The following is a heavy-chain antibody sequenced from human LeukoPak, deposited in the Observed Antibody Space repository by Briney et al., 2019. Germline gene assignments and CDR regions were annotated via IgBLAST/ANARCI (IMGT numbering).Heavy chain of an antibody. Sequence: AETLSLTCAVSGGSISSYYWSWIRQPPGKGPEWVGYIYYSGSTNYNPSLKSRVTISVDTSKNQFSLKLSSVTAADTAVYYCARGARAVAGTKSSPFHFDYWGQGTLVNVSS. CDR3: ARGARAVAGTKSSPFHFDY. CDR1: GGSISSYY. V-gene: IGHV4-59*01. CDR2: IYYSGST. J-gene: IGHJ4*02. D-gene: IGHD6-13*01.